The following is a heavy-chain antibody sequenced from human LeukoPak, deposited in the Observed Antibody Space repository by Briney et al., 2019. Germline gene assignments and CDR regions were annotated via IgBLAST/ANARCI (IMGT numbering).Heavy chain of an antibody. CDR2: ISGSGGST. D-gene: IGHD6-19*01. Sequence: PGGSLRLSCAASGFTFSSYAMSWVRRAPGKGLEWVSAISGSGGSTYYADSVKGRFTISRDNAQKSLYLQMNSLRAEDTAVYYCARVGYSSGWYFDYWGQGTLVTVSS. V-gene: IGHV3-23*01. CDR3: ARVGYSSGWYFDY. J-gene: IGHJ4*02. CDR1: GFTFSSYA.